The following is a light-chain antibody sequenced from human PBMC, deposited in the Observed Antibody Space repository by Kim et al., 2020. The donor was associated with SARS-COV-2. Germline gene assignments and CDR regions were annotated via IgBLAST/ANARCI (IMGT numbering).Light chain of an antibody. V-gene: IGLV2-14*03. CDR2: DVS. CDR1: GSDIGGHDY. Sequence: QSVVTQPASVSGSPGQSITISCSGSGSDIGGHDYVSWYQQHPGKVPKLIIYDVSDRPSGVSNRFSGSKSGSTASLTISGLQAEDEADYYCCSYTDSDIRVFGGGTQLTVL. J-gene: IGLJ3*02. CDR3: CSYTDSDIRV.